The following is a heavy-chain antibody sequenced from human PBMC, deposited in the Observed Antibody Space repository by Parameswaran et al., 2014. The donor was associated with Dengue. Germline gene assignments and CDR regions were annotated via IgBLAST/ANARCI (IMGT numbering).Heavy chain of an antibody. V-gene: IGHV4-59*13. D-gene: IGHD2-2*02. CDR3: ARALGYCSSTSRYIWRWFDP. J-gene: IGHJ5*02. CDR2: IYYSGST. Sequence: PGKGLEWIGYIYYSGSTNYNPSLKSRVTISVDTSKNQFSLKLSSVTAAGTAVYYCARALGYCSSTSRYIWRWFDPWGQGTLVTVSS.